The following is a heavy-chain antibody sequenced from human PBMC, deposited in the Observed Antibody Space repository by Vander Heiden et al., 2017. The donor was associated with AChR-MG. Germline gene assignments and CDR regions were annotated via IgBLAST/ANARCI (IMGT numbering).Heavy chain of an antibody. D-gene: IGHD3-22*01. CDR2: IYSGGST. J-gene: IGHJ4*02. CDR1: RFTVSSNY. CDR3: ARESDSSGYARFDY. Sequence: EVQLVESGGGLVQPGGSLRLSCPASRFTVSSNYMSWVRQAPGKGLEWVSVIYSGGSTYYADSVKGRFTISRDNSKNTLYLQMNSLRAEDTAVYYCARESDSSGYARFDYWGQGTLVTVSS. V-gene: IGHV3-66*01.